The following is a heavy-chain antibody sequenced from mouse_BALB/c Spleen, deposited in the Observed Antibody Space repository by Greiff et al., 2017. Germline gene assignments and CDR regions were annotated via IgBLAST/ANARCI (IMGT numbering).Heavy chain of an antibody. V-gene: IGHV5-6-5*01. CDR2: ISSGGST. CDR3: ARGHYRYDVGAMDY. D-gene: IGHD2-14*01. Sequence: EVQRVESGGGLVKPGGSLKLSCAASGFTFSSYAMSWVRQTPEKRLEWVASISSGGSTYYPDSVKGRFTISRDNARNILYLQMSSLRSEDTAMYYCARGHYRYDVGAMDYWGQGTSVTVSS. CDR1: GFTFSSYA. J-gene: IGHJ4*01.